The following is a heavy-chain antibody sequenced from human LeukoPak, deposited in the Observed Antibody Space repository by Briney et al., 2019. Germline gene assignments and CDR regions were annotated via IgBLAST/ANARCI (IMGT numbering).Heavy chain of an antibody. V-gene: IGHV1-2*02. CDR3: APTGYGGTYDAFDI. J-gene: IGHJ3*02. CDR2: INPNSGGT. CDR1: RYTLTGYY. D-gene: IGHD4-23*01. Sequence: ASLKLSCKASRYTLTGYYFHWVRQATGHGLEWRGWINPNSGGTNYAQKFQGRVTMTRDTTISTIYMELGKPSFDDTAVFYCAPTGYGGTYDAFDIWGQGTMVTVSS.